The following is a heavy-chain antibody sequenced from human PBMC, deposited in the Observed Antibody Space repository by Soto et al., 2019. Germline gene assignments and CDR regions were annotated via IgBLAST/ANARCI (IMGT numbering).Heavy chain of an antibody. CDR2: INAGNGNT. Sequence: GASVKVSCKASGYTFTSYAMSWVRQAPGQRLEWMGWINAGNGNTKYSEKFQGRVTITRDTSASTAYMELSSLRSEDTAVYYCARDLGQQVVDYWGQGTLVTVSS. CDR1: GYTFTSYA. V-gene: IGHV1-3*01. D-gene: IGHD6-13*01. J-gene: IGHJ4*02. CDR3: ARDLGQQVVDY.